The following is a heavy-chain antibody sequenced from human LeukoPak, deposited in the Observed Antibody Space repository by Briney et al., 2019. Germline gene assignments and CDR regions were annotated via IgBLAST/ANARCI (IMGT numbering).Heavy chain of an antibody. V-gene: IGHV4-59*08. D-gene: IGHD3-10*01. CDR2: IYYSGSA. CDR3: ARRIYYYDAFDI. Sequence: KPSETLSLTCTVSGGSLSSYYWSWIRQPPGKGLEWIGYIYYSGSANYDPSLNSRVTMSVDRSKNQFSLKLSSVTAADTAVYYCARRIYYYDAFDIWGQGTMVTVSS. CDR1: GGSLSSYY. J-gene: IGHJ3*02.